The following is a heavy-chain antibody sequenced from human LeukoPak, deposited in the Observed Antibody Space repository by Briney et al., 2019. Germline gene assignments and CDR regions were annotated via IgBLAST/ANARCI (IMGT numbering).Heavy chain of an antibody. Sequence: SETLSLTCTVSGGSISSYYWSWIRQPPGKGLEWIGYIYYSGGTNYNPSLKSRVTISVDTSKNQFSLKLSSVTAADTAVYYCARHRQYYDFWSGLPGSYFDYWGQGTLVTVSS. CDR1: GGSISSYY. D-gene: IGHD3-3*01. CDR2: IYYSGGT. CDR3: ARHRQYYDFWSGLPGSYFDY. J-gene: IGHJ4*02. V-gene: IGHV4-59*08.